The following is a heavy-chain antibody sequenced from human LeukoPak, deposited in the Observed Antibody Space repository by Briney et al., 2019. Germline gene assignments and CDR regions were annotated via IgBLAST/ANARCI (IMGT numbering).Heavy chain of an antibody. CDR2: IIPIFGTA. J-gene: IGHJ4*02. CDR1: GGTFSSYA. CDR3: ARSYSNYIHGFDY. V-gene: IGHV1-69*01. Sequence: HGASVKVSCKASGGTFSSYAISWVRQAPGQGLEWMGGIIPIFGTANYAQKFQGRVTITADESTSTAYMELSSLRSEDTAVYYCARSYSNYIHGFDYWGQGTLVTVSS. D-gene: IGHD4-11*01.